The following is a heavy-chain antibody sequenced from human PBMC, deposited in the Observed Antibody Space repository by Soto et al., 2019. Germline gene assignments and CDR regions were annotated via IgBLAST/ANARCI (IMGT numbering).Heavy chain of an antibody. CDR2: ISGIIGST. Sequence: GGSLRLSCAVSGFTFSSSYGLSWVRQAPGKGLEWVSTISGIIGSTYYADSVKGRFTMSRDKSKNTLYLQMNSLRVEDTALYYCSILGNGYWGQGTLVTVSS. J-gene: IGHJ4*02. CDR3: SILGNGY. CDR1: GFTFSSSYG. D-gene: IGHD2-8*01. V-gene: IGHV3-23*01.